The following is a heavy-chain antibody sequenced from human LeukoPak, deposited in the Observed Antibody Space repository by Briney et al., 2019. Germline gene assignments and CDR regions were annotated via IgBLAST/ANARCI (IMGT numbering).Heavy chain of an antibody. D-gene: IGHD3-10*01. CDR3: PRIKTYYYGSGSYPDAFVI. CDR1: GFTFSRYW. J-gene: IGHJ3*02. V-gene: IGHV3-7*01. Sequence: GGSLRLSCAASGFTFSRYWMSWGRQAAGKGLEWVAKIKQDGSEKYYVDSVKGRVTISRDNAKHSLYLPMNSLTAEDTAVYYCPRIKTYYYGSGSYPDAFVIWGQGTMVTVSS. CDR2: IKQDGSEK.